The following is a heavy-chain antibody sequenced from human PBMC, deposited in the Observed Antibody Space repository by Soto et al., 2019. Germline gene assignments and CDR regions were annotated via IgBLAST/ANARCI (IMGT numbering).Heavy chain of an antibody. J-gene: IGHJ6*02. Sequence: PAETLSLTCAVSGGSISSGGYSRSWIRQPPGKGLEWIGYIYHSGSTYYNPSLKSRVTISVDRSKNQFSLKLSSVTAADTAVYYCARARGDSSGYYRGRAYYYYGMDVWGQGTTVTVSS. CDR3: ARARGDSSGYYRGRAYYYYGMDV. CDR2: IYHSGST. V-gene: IGHV4-30-2*01. CDR1: GGSISSGGYS. D-gene: IGHD3-22*01.